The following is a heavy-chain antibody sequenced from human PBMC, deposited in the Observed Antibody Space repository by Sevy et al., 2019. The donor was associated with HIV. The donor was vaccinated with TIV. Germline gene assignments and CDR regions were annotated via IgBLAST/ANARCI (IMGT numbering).Heavy chain of an antibody. D-gene: IGHD3-10*01. CDR3: VRETTMLPRGAFDF. V-gene: IGHV3-30-3*01. CDR1: GFTFSSYP. CDR2: ISFDGTDK. J-gene: IGHJ3*01. Sequence: GGSLRLSCAASGFTFSSYPMHWDRQAPGKGLEWVSFISFDGTDKYYADSVKGRFTITRDNSKNTLFLQMNSLRAEDTAFYYCVRETTMLPRGAFDFWGQGTMVTVS.